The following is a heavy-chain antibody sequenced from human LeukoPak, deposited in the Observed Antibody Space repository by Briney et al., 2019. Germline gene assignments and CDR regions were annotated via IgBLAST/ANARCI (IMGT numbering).Heavy chain of an antibody. V-gene: IGHV3-66*02. D-gene: IGHD2-15*01. CDR2: IYSGGNT. Sequence: GGSLRLSCAASGFTASSNYMSWVRQAPGRGPEWVSVIYSGGNTYYADSVKGRFTISRDNSKNTLYLQMNSLRAEDTAVYYCARGRSDFYYYMDVWGKGTTVTVSS. J-gene: IGHJ6*03. CDR3: ARGRSDFYYYMDV. CDR1: GFTASSNY.